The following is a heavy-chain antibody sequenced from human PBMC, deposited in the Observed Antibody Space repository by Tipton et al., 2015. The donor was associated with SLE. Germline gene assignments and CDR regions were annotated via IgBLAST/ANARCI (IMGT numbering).Heavy chain of an antibody. V-gene: IGHV4-39*07. CDR1: GGSISSYY. CDR3: ARDEYRYDATGYHLLGHFDF. D-gene: IGHD3-22*01. J-gene: IGHJ4*02. Sequence: TLSLTCTVSGGSISSYYWGWIRQPPGKGLEWVGTVYYTGNTFYNPSLKSRVTISVDTSKNQFSLKLTSVTAADTAVYYCARDEYRYDATGYHLLGHFDFWGLGTLVTVSS. CDR2: VYYTGNT.